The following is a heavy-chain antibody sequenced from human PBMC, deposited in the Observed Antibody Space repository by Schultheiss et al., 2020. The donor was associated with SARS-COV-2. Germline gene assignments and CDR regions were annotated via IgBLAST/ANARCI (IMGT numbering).Heavy chain of an antibody. J-gene: IGHJ4*02. CDR1: GFSLSTSGVG. CDR3: ARMYRRYSGYGSYFDY. D-gene: IGHD5-12*01. V-gene: IGHV2-5*01. CDR2: IYWNDDK. Sequence: SGPTLVKPTQTLTLTCTFSGFSLSTSGVGVGWIRQPPGKALEWLALIYWNDDKRYSTSLKNRLTISKDTSKSQVVLTMTNMDPVDTATYYCARMYRRYSGYGSYFDYWGQGTLVTGSS.